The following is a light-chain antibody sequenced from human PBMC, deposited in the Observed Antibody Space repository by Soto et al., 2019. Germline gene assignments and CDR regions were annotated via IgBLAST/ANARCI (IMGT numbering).Light chain of an antibody. CDR1: QTISSW. CDR3: QQTYSFPQT. J-gene: IGKJ1*01. Sequence: DIQMTQSPSTLSGSVGDRVTITCLASQTISSWLAWYQQKPGKAPKLLIYKASTLKSGVPSRFSGGGSGTDFTLTISSLQPEDFATYYCQQTYSFPQTFGPGTKVDIK. CDR2: KAS. V-gene: IGKV1-5*03.